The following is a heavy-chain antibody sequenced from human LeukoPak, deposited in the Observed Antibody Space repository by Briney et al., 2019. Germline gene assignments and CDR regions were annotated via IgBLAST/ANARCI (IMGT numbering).Heavy chain of an antibody. V-gene: IGHV1-18*01. CDR3: ARTVLPSYSGYSRHGAAYYGMDV. CDR1: GYTFTSYG. J-gene: IGHJ6*02. D-gene: IGHD5-12*01. CDR2: ISAYNGNT. Sequence: GASVKVSCKASGYTFTSYGISWVRQAPGQGLEWMGWISAYNGNTNYAQKLQGRVTMTTDTSTSTAYMELRSLRSDDTAVYYCARTVLPSYSGYSRHGAAYYGMDVWGQGTTVTVSS.